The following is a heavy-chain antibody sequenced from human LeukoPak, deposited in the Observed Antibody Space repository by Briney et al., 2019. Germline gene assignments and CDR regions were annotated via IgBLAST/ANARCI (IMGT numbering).Heavy chain of an antibody. Sequence: GASVKVSCKASGYTFTSYDINWVRQATGQGLEWMGWMNPNSGNTGYAQKFQGRVTITRNTSIGTATMELGSLRSEDTAVYYCARVGDPVTTIDYWGQGTLVTVSS. D-gene: IGHD4-17*01. CDR3: ARVGDPVTTIDY. CDR1: GYTFTSYD. J-gene: IGHJ4*02. CDR2: MNPNSGNT. V-gene: IGHV1-8*03.